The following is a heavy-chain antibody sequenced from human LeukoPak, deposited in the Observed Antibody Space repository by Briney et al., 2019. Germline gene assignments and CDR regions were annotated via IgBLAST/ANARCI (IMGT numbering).Heavy chain of an antibody. CDR2: ISAYNGNT. V-gene: IGHV1-18*01. CDR3: ARSSLYYYDSSGYSDY. Sequence: ASVKVSCKASGYTFTSYGISWVRQAPGQGLEWRGWISAYNGNTNYAQKLQGRVTMTTDTSTSTAYMELRSLRSDDTAVYYCARSSLYYYDSSGYSDYWGQGTLVTVSS. J-gene: IGHJ4*02. D-gene: IGHD3-22*01. CDR1: GYTFTSYG.